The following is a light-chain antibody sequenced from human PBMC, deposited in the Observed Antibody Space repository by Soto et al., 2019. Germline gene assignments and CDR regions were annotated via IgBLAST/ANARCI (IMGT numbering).Light chain of an antibody. V-gene: IGLV2-14*01. CDR3: SSYTSSSTRV. J-gene: IGLJ1*01. Sequence: QSALTQPASVSGSLGQSITISCTGTSNDIGAHYYVSWYQHHPGKAPKLIIFEVDRRPSGVSGRFSGSKSANTASLIISGLQPEDEADYYCSSYTSSSTRVFGVGTKLTVL. CDR2: EVD. CDR1: SNDIGAHYY.